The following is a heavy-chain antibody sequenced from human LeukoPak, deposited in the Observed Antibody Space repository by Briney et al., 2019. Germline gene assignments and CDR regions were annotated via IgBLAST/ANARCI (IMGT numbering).Heavy chain of an antibody. CDR1: GYSFTNHW. CDR3: ARERYGGVDY. CDR2: ISPGDSIT. J-gene: IGHJ4*02. D-gene: IGHD1-1*01. Sequence: GESLKISCKGSGYSFTNHWIGWVRQMPGEGLEWMGIISPGDSITRYSLSFQGHVNISADRSISTAYLQWSSLQASDTAMYYCARERYGGVDYWGQGTLVTVSS. V-gene: IGHV5-51*01.